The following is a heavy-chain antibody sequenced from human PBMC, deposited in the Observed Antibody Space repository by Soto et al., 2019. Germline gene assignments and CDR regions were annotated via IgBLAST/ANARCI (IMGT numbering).Heavy chain of an antibody. CDR2: INPNSGDT. D-gene: IGHD1-26*01. V-gene: IGHV1-2*02. CDR1: GYTFTGYH. Sequence: QVQLVQSGAEVKKPGASVKVSCKASGYTFTGYHMHWVRQAPGQGLEWMGWINPNSGDTNYAQKFQGRVTMTRDTSIITAYMELSRLRSDDTAVYYCARILSEEVGALHYWGQGTLVTVSS. CDR3: ARILSEEVGALHY. J-gene: IGHJ4*02.